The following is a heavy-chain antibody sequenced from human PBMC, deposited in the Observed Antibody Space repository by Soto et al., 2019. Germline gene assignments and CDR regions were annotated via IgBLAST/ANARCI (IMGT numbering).Heavy chain of an antibody. D-gene: IGHD1-1*01. V-gene: IGHV3-74*01. Sequence: GGSLRLSCVTSGFDFSYYWIHWIRQAPGKGLVWVSRIDPDGTTTNYADSVKGRFTVSRDNAKDTAYLQMDSLTAGDTALYYCTRGLRPSSAGTGAYWGPGTLVTVYS. CDR3: TRGLRPSSAGTGAY. J-gene: IGHJ4*02. CDR1: GFDFSYYW. CDR2: IDPDGTTT.